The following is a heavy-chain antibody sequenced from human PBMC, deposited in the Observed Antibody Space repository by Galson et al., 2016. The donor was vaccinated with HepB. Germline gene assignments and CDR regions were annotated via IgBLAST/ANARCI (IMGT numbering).Heavy chain of an antibody. J-gene: IGHJ6*02. D-gene: IGHD1-1*01. CDR3: ARVRPLAGYGMDR. V-gene: IGHV5-10-1*01. CDR2: IDPTDSHT. Sequence: QSGAEVKESGESLRISCEGSGYSFTTFWINWVRQMPGKGLEWMGKIDPTDSHTISSPSFQGHVTISVDKSISTVYLQWSSLRASDSAIYYCARVRPLAGYGMDRWGQGTTVTVSS. CDR1: GYSFTTFW.